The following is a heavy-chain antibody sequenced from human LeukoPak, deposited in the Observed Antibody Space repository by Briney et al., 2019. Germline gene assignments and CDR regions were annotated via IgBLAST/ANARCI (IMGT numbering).Heavy chain of an antibody. J-gene: IGHJ4*02. V-gene: IGHV4-30-4*08. D-gene: IGHD1-1*01. CDR3: ARVSTGTGLYYFDY. CDR1: GGSISSGDYY. Sequence: SETLSLTCTVSGGSISSGDYYWSWIRQPPGKGLEWIGYIYYSGSTYYNPSLKSRVTISVDTSKNQFSLKLSSVTAADTAVYYCARVSTGTGLYYFDYWGQGTLVTVSS. CDR2: IYYSGST.